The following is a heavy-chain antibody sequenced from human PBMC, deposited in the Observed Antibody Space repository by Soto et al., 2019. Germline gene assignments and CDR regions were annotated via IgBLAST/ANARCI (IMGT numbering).Heavy chain of an antibody. CDR1: GGSVSSGSYY. Sequence: SQTLSLTCTVSGGSVSSGSYYWNWIRQPPGKGLEWIGYIYYSGSANYSPSLKSRVTISVDTSKNQFSLKLSSVTAADTAVYYCARDTGGERDYYQYGMDVLGQGSTVTVS. D-gene: IGHD3-16*01. V-gene: IGHV4-61*01. J-gene: IGHJ6*01. CDR3: ARDTGGERDYYQYGMDV. CDR2: IYYSGSA.